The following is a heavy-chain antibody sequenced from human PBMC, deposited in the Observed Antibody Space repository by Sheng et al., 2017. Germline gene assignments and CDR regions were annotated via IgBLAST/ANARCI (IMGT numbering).Heavy chain of an antibody. V-gene: IGHV4-34*01. Sequence: QVQLQQWGAGLLKPSETLSLTCAVYGGSFSGYYWSWIRQPPGKGLEWIGEINHSGSTNYNPSLKSRVTISVDTSKNQFSLKLSSVTAADTAVYYCARGPRYFWSGYSDYWGQGTLVTVSS. CDR2: INHSGST. CDR3: ARGPRYFWSGYSDY. J-gene: IGHJ4*02. CDR1: GGSFSGYY. D-gene: IGHD3-3*01.